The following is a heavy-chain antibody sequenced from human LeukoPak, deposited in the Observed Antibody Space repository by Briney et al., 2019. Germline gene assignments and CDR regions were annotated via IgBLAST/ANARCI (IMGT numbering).Heavy chain of an antibody. Sequence: GGSLRLSCAASGFTFSDYYMSWIRQAPGKGLECASYISSSGSTIYYTDSVKGRFTISRDNAKNSLYLQMNSLRAEDTAVYHCARDSISGSYVHYDNWGQGTLVTVSS. CDR3: ARDSISGSYVHYDN. CDR1: GFTFSDYY. CDR2: ISSSGSTI. J-gene: IGHJ4*02. V-gene: IGHV3-11*01. D-gene: IGHD1-26*01.